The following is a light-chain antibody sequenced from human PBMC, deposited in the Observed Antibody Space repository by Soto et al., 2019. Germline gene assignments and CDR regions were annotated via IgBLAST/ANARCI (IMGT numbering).Light chain of an antibody. J-gene: IGKJ3*01. CDR1: QSVSSSY. Sequence: EIVLTQSPRTLSLSPGETATLSCRASQSVSSSYLAWYQQKPGQPPRLLIYGSFSRATGIPDRFSASGSGTDFTLTISRLEPEDFAVYYCQQYGGSPAFTFGPGTKVYLK. CDR3: QQYGGSPAFT. V-gene: IGKV3-20*01. CDR2: GSF.